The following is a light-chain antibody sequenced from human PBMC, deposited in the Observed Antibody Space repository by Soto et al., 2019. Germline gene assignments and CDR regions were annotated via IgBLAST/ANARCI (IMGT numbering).Light chain of an antibody. Sequence: QSALTQPPSASGSPGQSVTISCTGTSSDVGGYNSVSWYQQHPGKPPKLMIYEVNRRPSGVPDRFSGSKSGNTASMTVSGLQAEDEGDYYCGSSAGSSNMVFGGGTKLTVL. CDR3: GSSAGSSNMV. CDR1: SSDVGGYNS. V-gene: IGLV2-8*01. J-gene: IGLJ2*01. CDR2: EVN.